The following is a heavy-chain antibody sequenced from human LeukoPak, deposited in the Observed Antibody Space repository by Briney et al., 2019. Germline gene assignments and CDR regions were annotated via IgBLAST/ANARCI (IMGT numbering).Heavy chain of an antibody. CDR1: GVTLSPYG. D-gene: IGHD3-22*01. J-gene: IGHJ4*02. CDR2: ISFDAANK. V-gene: IGHV3-30*18. CDR3: AKDSSADDSSGYSYYFDY. Sequence: GMPLRLSCAASGVTLSPYGMHWVRQAPGKGLEWVAVISFDAANKYYADSVKGRFTISRDNSKNTLYLQMNSLRAEDTAVYYCAKDSSADDSSGYSYYFDYWGQGTLVTVSS.